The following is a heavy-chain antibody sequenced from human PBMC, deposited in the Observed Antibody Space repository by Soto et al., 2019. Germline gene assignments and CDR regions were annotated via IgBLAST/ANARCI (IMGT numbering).Heavy chain of an antibody. CDR2: ISSNGGST. V-gene: IGHV3-64D*06. D-gene: IGHD1-26*01. J-gene: IGHJ1*01. CDR1: GFTFSSYA. CDR3: VKDRRRGGATTKYFQH. Sequence: GGSLRLSCSASGFTFSSYAMHWVRQAPGKGLEYVSAISSNGGSTYYADSVKGRFTISRDNSKNTLYLQMSRLRAKDTAVYYCVKDRRRGGATTKYFQHWGQGTLVTVSS.